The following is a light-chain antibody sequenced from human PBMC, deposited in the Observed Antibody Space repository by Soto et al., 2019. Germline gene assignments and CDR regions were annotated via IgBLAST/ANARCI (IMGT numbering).Light chain of an antibody. V-gene: IGKV3-20*01. CDR1: QSVSISY. CDR2: GAS. J-gene: IGKJ4*01. Sequence: EILLTQSPGSLSLSPGERATLSCRSSQSVSISYLAWYQQRPGQAPRLLIYGASSRATGIPDRFSGSGSGTDFTLTINRLEPEDFAVYYCQQYDSSPPFALTFGGGTKVDI. CDR3: QQYDSSPPFALT.